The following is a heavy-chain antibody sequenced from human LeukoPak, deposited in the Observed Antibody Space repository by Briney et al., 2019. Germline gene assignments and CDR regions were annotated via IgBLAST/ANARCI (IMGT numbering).Heavy chain of an antibody. D-gene: IGHD3-10*01. Sequence: GGSLRLSCVASGFTVSSNYMSWVRQAPGKGLEWVSVIYSGGSTYYADSVKGRFTISRDNSKNTLYLQMNSLRAEDTAVYYCARDRRFGELDYWGQGTLVTVSS. J-gene: IGHJ4*02. CDR3: ARDRRFGELDY. CDR2: IYSGGST. V-gene: IGHV3-53*01. CDR1: GFTVSSNY.